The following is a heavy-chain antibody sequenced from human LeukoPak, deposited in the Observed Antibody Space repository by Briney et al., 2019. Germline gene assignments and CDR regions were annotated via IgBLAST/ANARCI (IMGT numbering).Heavy chain of an antibody. CDR3: ARGLFWSYYFDY. J-gene: IGHJ4*02. D-gene: IGHD3-3*01. CDR2: INPNSGGT. Sequence: ASVKVSCKASGYTFTGYYMHWVRQAPGQGLEWMGWINPNSGGTSYAQKFQGRVTMTRDTSISTAYMELRRLRSDDTAVYYCARGLFWSYYFDYWGQGTLVTVSS. CDR1: GYTFTGYY. V-gene: IGHV1-2*02.